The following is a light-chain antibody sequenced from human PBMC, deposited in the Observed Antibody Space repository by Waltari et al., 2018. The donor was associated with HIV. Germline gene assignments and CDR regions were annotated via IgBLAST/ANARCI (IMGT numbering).Light chain of an antibody. V-gene: IGKV1-5*03. CDR3: QQYNNYSRT. J-gene: IGKJ1*01. CDR2: KAS. Sequence: DIQMTQSPSTLSASVGDRVTITCRASQSISSWLAWYQQKPGKAPKLLIYKASSLESGVPSRFSGSGSGTEFTITINSLQPDDLATYYCQQYNNYSRTFGQGTKVEIK. CDR1: QSISSW.